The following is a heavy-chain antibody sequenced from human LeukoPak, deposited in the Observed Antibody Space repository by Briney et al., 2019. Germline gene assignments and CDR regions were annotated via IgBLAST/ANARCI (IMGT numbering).Heavy chain of an antibody. D-gene: IGHD3-3*01. CDR1: GGSTSSYY. Sequence: SETLSLTCTVSGGSTSSYYWSWIRQPPGKGLEWIGYIYYSGSTNYNPSLKSRVTISVDTSKNQFSLKLSSVTAADTAVYYCARHSSDYDFWSGYPYYFDYWGQGTLVTVSS. CDR2: IYYSGST. CDR3: ARHSSDYDFWSGYPYYFDY. V-gene: IGHV4-59*08. J-gene: IGHJ4*02.